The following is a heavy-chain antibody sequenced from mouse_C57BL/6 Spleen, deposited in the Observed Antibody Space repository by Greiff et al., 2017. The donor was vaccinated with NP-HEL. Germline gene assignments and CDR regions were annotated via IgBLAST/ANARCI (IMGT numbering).Heavy chain of an antibody. J-gene: IGHJ4*01. CDR2: ISYDGSN. CDR3: ARGPQGAMDY. CDR1: GYSITSGYY. V-gene: IGHV3-6*01. D-gene: IGHD3-1*01. Sequence: DVQLQESGPGLVKPSQSLSLTCSVTGYSITSGYYWNWIRQFPGNKLEWMGYISYDGSNNYNPSLKNRISITRDTSKNQFFLKLNSVTTEDTATYYCARGPQGAMDYWGQGTSVTVSS.